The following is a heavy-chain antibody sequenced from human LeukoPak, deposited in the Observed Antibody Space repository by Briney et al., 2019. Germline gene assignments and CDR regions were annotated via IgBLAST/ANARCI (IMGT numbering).Heavy chain of an antibody. CDR3: ARGFPPRRSYDSSGYYSYYFDY. J-gene: IGHJ4*02. D-gene: IGHD3-22*01. Sequence: ASVKVSCKASGYTFTSYYMHWVRQAPGQRLEWMGWISAYNGNTNYAQRLQGRVTMTTDTSTSTAYMELRSLRSDDTAVYYCARGFPPRRSYDSSGYYSYYFDYWGQGTLVTVSS. CDR1: GYTFTSYY. V-gene: IGHV1-18*04. CDR2: ISAYNGNT.